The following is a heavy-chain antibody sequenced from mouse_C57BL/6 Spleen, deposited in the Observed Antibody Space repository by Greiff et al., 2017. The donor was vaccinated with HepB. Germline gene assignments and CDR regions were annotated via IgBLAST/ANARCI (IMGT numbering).Heavy chain of an antibody. V-gene: IGHV3-6*01. CDR3: ARKTGYWYFDV. D-gene: IGHD4-1*01. CDR2: ISYDGSN. Sequence: ESGPGLVKPSQSLSLTCSVTGYSITSGYYWNWIRQFPGNKLEWMGYISYDGSNNYNPSLKNRISITRDTSKNQFFLKLNSVTTEDTATYYCARKTGYWYFDVWGTGTTVTVSS. J-gene: IGHJ1*03. CDR1: GYSITSGYY.